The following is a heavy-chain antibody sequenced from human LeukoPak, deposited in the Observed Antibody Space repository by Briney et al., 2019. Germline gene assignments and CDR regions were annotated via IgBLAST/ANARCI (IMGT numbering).Heavy chain of an antibody. CDR3: ARHRATVTKTLDY. V-gene: IGHV4-59*08. CDR1: GGSISSYY. CDR2: IYYSGRT. Sequence: PSQTLSLTCTVSGGSISSYYWSWIRQPSGKGLEWIGYIYYSGRTNYNPSLKSRVTISVDTSKNQFSLKLSSVTAADTAVYYCARHRATVTKTLDYWGQGTLVTVSS. D-gene: IGHD4-17*01. J-gene: IGHJ4*02.